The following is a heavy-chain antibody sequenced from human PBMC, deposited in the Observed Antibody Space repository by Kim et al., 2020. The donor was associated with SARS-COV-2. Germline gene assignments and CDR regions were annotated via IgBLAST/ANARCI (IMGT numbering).Heavy chain of an antibody. Sequence: SETLSLTCTVSGDSITNNGYYWSWIRQHPGEGLEYIGYIYYSGSTYYNPALKDRVTISVDTSKNQFSLELSSVTAADTAVYYCARRSGSYSNDYWGQGNL. V-gene: IGHV4-31*03. CDR2: IYYSGST. J-gene: IGHJ4*02. CDR3: ARRSGSYSNDY. D-gene: IGHD1-26*01. CDR1: GDSITNNGYY.